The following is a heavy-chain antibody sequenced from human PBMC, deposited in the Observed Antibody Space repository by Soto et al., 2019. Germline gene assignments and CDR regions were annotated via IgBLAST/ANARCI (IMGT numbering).Heavy chain of an antibody. D-gene: IGHD3-16*01. Sequence: GASVKVSCKASGYTFTGYYMHWVRQAPGQGLEWMGWISPYTGNTHSASKVQGRLTMTTDTSTSTAYMDLGSLTSDDTAVYYCAMVDNYVTPTPQDVWGQGTTVTVSS. J-gene: IGHJ6*02. CDR1: GYTFTGYY. CDR3: AMVDNYVTPTPQDV. CDR2: ISPYTGNT. V-gene: IGHV1-18*04.